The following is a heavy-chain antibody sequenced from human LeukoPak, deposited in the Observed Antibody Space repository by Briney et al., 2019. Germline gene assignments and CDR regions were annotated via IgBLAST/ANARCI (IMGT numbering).Heavy chain of an antibody. Sequence: GGSLRLSCATSGFTFVDYGLSWVRRAPGKGLEWLCAINYNGAITDYADSVKGRFTISRDNAKDSLYLRMDSLRAEDTALYYCARDRLGPSFSVSHFDLWGQGTLVTVSS. J-gene: IGHJ4*02. D-gene: IGHD3-3*02. CDR3: ARDRLGPSFSVSHFDL. V-gene: IGHV3-20*04. CDR2: INYNGAIT. CDR1: GFTFVDYG.